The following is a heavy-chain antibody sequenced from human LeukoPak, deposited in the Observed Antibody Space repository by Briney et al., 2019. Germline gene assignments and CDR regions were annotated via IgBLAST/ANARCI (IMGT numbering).Heavy chain of an antibody. D-gene: IGHD3-9*01. CDR3: ARRERLRYFDWLLYDRNWFDP. Sequence: PSETLFLTCTVSGGSISSSSYYWGWIRQPPGKGLEWIGSIYYSGSTYYNPSLKSRVTISVDTSKNQFSLKLSSVTAADTAVYYCARRERLRYFDWLLYDRNWFDPWGQGTLVTVSS. J-gene: IGHJ5*02. V-gene: IGHV4-39*01. CDR2: IYYSGST. CDR1: GGSISSSSYY.